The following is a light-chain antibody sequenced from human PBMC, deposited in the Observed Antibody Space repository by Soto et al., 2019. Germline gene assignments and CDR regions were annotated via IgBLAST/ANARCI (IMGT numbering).Light chain of an antibody. V-gene: IGKV3-11*01. CDR3: QHRSNWLT. J-gene: IGKJ4*01. CDR1: QSVSSY. Sequence: EIVLTQSPATLSLSPGERATLSCRASQSVSSYLAWYQQKPGQAPRLLIYDASNRATGIPARFSGSGSGTDFTLTSSSLEPEDFADYYFQHRSNWLTFGGGTKVEIK. CDR2: DAS.